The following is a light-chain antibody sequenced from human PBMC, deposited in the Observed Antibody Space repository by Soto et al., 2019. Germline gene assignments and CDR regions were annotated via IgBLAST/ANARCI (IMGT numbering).Light chain of an antibody. V-gene: IGLV2-11*01. CDR1: GSDVGGYNY. CDR2: DVT. Sequence: QSALTQPRSVSGSPGQSLTISCTGTGSDVGGYNYVSWYQQHPGKVPKLMIYDVTKRPSGVPDRFSGSKSGNTASLTVSGLQSEDEADYYCCSHAGSYTYVFGTGTKVTVL. J-gene: IGLJ1*01. CDR3: CSHAGSYTYV.